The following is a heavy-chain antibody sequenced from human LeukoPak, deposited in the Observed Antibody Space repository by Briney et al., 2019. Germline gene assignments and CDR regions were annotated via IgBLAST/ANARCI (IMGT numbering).Heavy chain of an antibody. Sequence: SETLSLTCTVSGGSISSYYWSWLRQPPGKGLEWIGHIFYSGSTNYNPSLKSRVTISVDTSKNQFSLKLSSVTAADTAVYYCARAAWYYDSSGYYFSGPVDYWGQGTLVTVSS. CDR3: ARAAWYYDSSGYYFSGPVDY. CDR2: IFYSGST. J-gene: IGHJ4*02. V-gene: IGHV4-59*01. D-gene: IGHD3-22*01. CDR1: GGSISSYY.